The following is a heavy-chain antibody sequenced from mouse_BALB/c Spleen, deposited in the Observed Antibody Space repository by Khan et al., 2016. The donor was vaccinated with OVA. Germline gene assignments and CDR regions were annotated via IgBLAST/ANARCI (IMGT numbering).Heavy chain of an antibody. Sequence: QVQLQQSGAELVRPGASVKLSCKTSGYIFTSYWIHWVKQRSGLGLEWIARIYPGTDNTYYNEKLKDKATLTADKSSSTAYMQLSSLKSEDSAVDFCAREEALYYVDYWGQGTTLTVSA. D-gene: IGHD3-2*02. CDR1: GYIFTSYW. CDR3: AREEALYYVDY. J-gene: IGHJ2*01. CDR2: IYPGTDNT. V-gene: IGHV1S132*01.